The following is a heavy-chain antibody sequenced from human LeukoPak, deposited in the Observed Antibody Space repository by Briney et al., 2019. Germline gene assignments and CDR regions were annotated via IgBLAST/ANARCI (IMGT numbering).Heavy chain of an antibody. J-gene: IGHJ4*02. CDR2: IWYDGATK. Sequence: QTGGSLRLSCAASGFTFSDYGMHWVRQAPGKGLEWVAVIWYDGATKYYADSVKGRFTISRDNSKNTLYLQMNSLRAEDTAVYYCARRDYSGYRPDDYWGQGTLVTVSS. CDR3: ARRDYSGYRPDDY. CDR1: GFTFSDYG. V-gene: IGHV3-33*01. D-gene: IGHD5-12*01.